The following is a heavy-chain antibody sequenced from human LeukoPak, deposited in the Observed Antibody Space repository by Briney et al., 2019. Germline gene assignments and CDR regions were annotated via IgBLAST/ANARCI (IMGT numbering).Heavy chain of an antibody. CDR2: IYPGDGST. D-gene: IGHD6-13*01. J-gene: IGHJ5*02. V-gene: IGHV1-46*01. Sequence: GASVKVSCKASGYTFTNNYLHWVRQAPGQGLEWMGMIYPGDGSTSYAQNFQGRVTMTRDTSTSTVYMELSSLRSEDTAVYYCARDQGYSSPPSNWFDPWGQGTLVTVSS. CDR1: GYTFTNNY. CDR3: ARDQGYSSPPSNWFDP.